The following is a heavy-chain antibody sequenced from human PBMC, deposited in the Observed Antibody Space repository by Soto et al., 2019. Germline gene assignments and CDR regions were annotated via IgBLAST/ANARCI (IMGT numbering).Heavy chain of an antibody. CDR2: INIEGSTT. D-gene: IGHD1-26*01. J-gene: IGHJ4*02. V-gene: IGHV3-74*01. Sequence: EVHLLESGGGLVQPGGSLRLSCAASGFTFSDYAMTWVRQAPGKGLVWVSRINIEGSTTDYADSVRGRFAISRDNAKNTLYLQINSLRDEDTAVYYCTRDRGGNFYGGFDYWGRGTLVTVSP. CDR3: TRDRGGNFYGGFDY. CDR1: GFTFSDYA.